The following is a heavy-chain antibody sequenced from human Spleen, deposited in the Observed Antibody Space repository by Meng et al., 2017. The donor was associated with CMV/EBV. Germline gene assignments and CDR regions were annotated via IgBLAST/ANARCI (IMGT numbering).Heavy chain of an antibody. Sequence: SVKVSCKASGGTFSSYTISWVRQAPGQGLEWMGRIIPILGIANYAQKFQGRVTITADQSTSTAYMELSSLRSEDTAVYYCASTEQLVQVYYYGMDVWGQGTTVTVSS. D-gene: IGHD6-13*01. CDR1: GGTFSSYT. CDR2: IIPILGIA. J-gene: IGHJ6*02. CDR3: ASTEQLVQVYYYGMDV. V-gene: IGHV1-69*02.